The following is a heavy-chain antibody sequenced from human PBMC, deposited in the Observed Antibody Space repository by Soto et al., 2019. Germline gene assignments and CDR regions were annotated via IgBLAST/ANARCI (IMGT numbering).Heavy chain of an antibody. CDR1: GYTFTDYY. D-gene: IGHD3-10*01. J-gene: IGHJ4*02. Sequence: QVQLVQSGAEVKKPGASVKVSCKASGYTFTDYYLHWVRQAPGQGLEWMGWINPNSGGTHYAQKFQGWATTTRDTSITTAYVKLNRLTSDDTAVYYCARDWGHYYGSGSFPSPHPSDIWGQGTLVTVSS. CDR2: INPNSGGT. V-gene: IGHV1-2*04. CDR3: ARDWGHYYGSGSFPSPHPSDI.